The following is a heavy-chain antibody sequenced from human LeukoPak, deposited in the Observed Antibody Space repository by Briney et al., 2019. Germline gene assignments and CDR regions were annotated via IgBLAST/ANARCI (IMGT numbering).Heavy chain of an antibody. J-gene: IGHJ6*03. V-gene: IGHV4-59*11. D-gene: IGHD2-2*01. CDR2: IYYSGST. CDR3: ARGRVVPAANYYYYYYMDV. Sequence: PSETLSPTCIVSGGSISSHYWSWIRQPPGKGLEWIGYIYYSGSTNYNPSLKSRVTISVDTSKNQFSLKLSSVTAADTAVYYCARGRVVPAANYYYYYYMDVWGKGTTVTVSS. CDR1: GGSISSHY.